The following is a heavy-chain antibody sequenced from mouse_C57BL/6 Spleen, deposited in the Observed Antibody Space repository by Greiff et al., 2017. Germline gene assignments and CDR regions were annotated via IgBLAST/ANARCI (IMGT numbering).Heavy chain of an antibody. CDR1: GYTFTSYW. V-gene: IGHV1-5*01. D-gene: IGHD2-5*01. CDR2: IYPGNSDT. Sequence: VQLQQSGTVLARPGASVKMSCKTSGYTFTSYWMHWVKQRPGQGLEWIGAIYPGNSDTRYNQKFKGKAKLSAVTSASTAYMELSSLTMEDSSVYYCTRWTYYSNFEDYWGQGTTLTVSS. J-gene: IGHJ2*01. CDR3: TRWTYYSNFEDY.